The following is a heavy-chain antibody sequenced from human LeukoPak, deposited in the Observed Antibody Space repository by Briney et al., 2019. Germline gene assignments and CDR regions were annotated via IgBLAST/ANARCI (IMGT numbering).Heavy chain of an antibody. V-gene: IGHV4-4*07. J-gene: IGHJ4*02. Sequence: SETLSLTCTVSGGSISSYYWSWIRQPAGKGLEWIGRIYTSGSTNYNPSLKSRVTMSVDTSKNQFSLKLSSVTAADTAVYCCARDIRPYDFWSGYGFDYWGQGTLVTVSS. CDR3: ARDIRPYDFWSGYGFDY. CDR2: IYTSGST. CDR1: GGSISSYY. D-gene: IGHD3-3*01.